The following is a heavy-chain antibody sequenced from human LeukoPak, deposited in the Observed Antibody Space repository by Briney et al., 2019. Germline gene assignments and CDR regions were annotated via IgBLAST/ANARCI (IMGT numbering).Heavy chain of an antibody. V-gene: IGHV4-34*01. Sequence: SETLSLTCAVYGGSFSGYYWSWIRQPPGKGLEWIGEINHSGSTYYNPSLKSRVTIIVDTSKNQFSLKLSSVTAADTAVYYCARPYGSSGYFYLWGQGTLVTVSS. CDR3: ARPYGSSGYFYL. CDR1: GGSFSGYY. J-gene: IGHJ5*02. CDR2: INHSGST. D-gene: IGHD3-22*01.